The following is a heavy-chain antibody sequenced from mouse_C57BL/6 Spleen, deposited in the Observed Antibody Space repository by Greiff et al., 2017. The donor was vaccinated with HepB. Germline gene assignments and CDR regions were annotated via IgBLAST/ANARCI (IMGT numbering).Heavy chain of an antibody. CDR1: GYTFTSYG. J-gene: IGHJ4*01. D-gene: IGHD1-1*01. CDR2: IYPRSGNT. CDR3: GRIGFLYYYGSRDYAMDY. V-gene: IGHV1-81*01. Sequence: VQLQQSGAELARPGASVKLSCKASGYTFTSYGISWVKQRTGQGLEWIGEIYPRSGNTYYNEKLKGKATLTADKSSSTAYMELRSLTSEDSAVYVCGRIGFLYYYGSRDYAMDYWGQGTSVTVSS.